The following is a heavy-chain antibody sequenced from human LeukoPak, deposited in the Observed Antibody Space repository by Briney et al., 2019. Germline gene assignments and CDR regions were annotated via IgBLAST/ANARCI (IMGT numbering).Heavy chain of an antibody. D-gene: IGHD5-18*01. CDR3: ARDAFQGYSYGRPLLGY. J-gene: IGHJ4*02. CDR2: INSNSGGT. Sequence: ASVKVSCKASGYTFTDYYMHWVRQAPGQGLEWMGWINSNSGGTNYAQKFQGRVTMTTDTSTSTAYMELRSLRSDDTAVYYCARDAFQGYSYGRPLLGYWGQGTLVTVSS. CDR1: GYTFTDYY. V-gene: IGHV1-2*02.